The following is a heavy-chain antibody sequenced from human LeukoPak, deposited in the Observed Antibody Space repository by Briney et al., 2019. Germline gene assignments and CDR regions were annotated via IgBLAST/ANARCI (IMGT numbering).Heavy chain of an antibody. D-gene: IGHD3-10*01. Sequence: ASVKVSCKASGGTFSSYAISWVRQAPGQGLEWMGWINPNSGGTNYAQKFQGRVTMTRDTSISTAYMELSRLRSDDTAVYYCARDLVRGVNKSGNDYWGQGTLVTVSS. V-gene: IGHV1-2*02. CDR1: GGTFSSYA. CDR2: INPNSGGT. CDR3: ARDLVRGVNKSGNDY. J-gene: IGHJ4*02.